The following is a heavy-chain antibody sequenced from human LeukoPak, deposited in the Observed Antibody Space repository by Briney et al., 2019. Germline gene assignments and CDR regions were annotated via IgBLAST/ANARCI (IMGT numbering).Heavy chain of an antibody. V-gene: IGHV3-33*01. J-gene: IGHJ4*02. D-gene: IGHD1-26*01. CDR1: RFTFSNYD. CDR2: MEYDGSNK. Sequence: PGRSQSLSCAASRFTFSNYDMHWAPPAPAKGLEWVAIMEYDGSNKDYADSVKGRFTISRDNSKNALYLQMNSLRAEDTAVYYCARRGSGTYDFDYWGQGTLVTVSS. CDR3: ARRGSGTYDFDY.